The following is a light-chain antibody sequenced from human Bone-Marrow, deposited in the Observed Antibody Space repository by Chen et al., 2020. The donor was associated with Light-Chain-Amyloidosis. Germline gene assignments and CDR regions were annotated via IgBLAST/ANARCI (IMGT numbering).Light chain of an antibody. CDR1: QSVSTY. CDR2: DAS. Sequence: EIVLTKSPATLSLSPGERATLSCRASQSVSTYLAWYQHKPGQAPRLLIFDASNRATGIPARFSGSASGTYFSLTISSLEPEDSAVYYCQQRGNWPLTFGGGTKVELK. J-gene: IGKJ4*01. CDR3: QQRGNWPLT. V-gene: IGKV3-11*01.